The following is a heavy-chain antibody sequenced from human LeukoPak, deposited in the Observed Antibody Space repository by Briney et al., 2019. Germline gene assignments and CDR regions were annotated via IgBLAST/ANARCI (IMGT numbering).Heavy chain of an antibody. D-gene: IGHD4-17*01. Sequence: PGGSLRLSCAASGFTFSSYGMHWVRQAPGKGLEWVAVIWYDGSNTYYADSVKGRFLLSRDNSLNTLYLQMNGLRAEDTAVYYCARDSDYGDGFDYWGQGTLVTVSS. J-gene: IGHJ4*02. V-gene: IGHV3-33*01. CDR3: ARDSDYGDGFDY. CDR2: IWYDGSNT. CDR1: GFTFSSYG.